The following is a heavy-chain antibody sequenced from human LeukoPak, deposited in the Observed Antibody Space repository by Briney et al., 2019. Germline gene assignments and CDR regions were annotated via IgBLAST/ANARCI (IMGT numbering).Heavy chain of an antibody. CDR2: ISGSGGST. V-gene: IGHV3-23*01. J-gene: IGHJ4*02. Sequence: PGGSLRLSCAASGFTFSSYAMSWVRQAPGKGLEWVSAISGSGGSTYYADSVKGRFTISRDNSKNTLYLQMNSLRAEDTAVYYCAKDFHYDSSGYYFGWYFDYWGQGTLVTVSS. CDR1: GFTFSSYA. D-gene: IGHD3-22*01. CDR3: AKDFHYDSSGYYFGWYFDY.